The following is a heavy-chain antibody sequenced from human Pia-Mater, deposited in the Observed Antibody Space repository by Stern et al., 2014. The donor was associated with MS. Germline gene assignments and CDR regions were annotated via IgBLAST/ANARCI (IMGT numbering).Heavy chain of an antibody. CDR2: ISLDGGKK. CDR3: AKDSHIEAPSRTSTSFDM. J-gene: IGHJ3*02. V-gene: IGHV3-30*18. Sequence: VQLVESGGGVVQPGKSLRLSCAASGFTFRSYGMHWVRQAPGKGLEWLTIISLDGGKKYYSDSVKGRFTISRDNSKKTLFLLINNLRTEDTAIYYCAKDSHIEAPSRTSTSFDMWGQGTLVTVSS. D-gene: IGHD2-21*01. CDR1: GFTFRSYG.